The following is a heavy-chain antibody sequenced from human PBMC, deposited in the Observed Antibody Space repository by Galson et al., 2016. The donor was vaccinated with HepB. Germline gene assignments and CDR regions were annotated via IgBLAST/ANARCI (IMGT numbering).Heavy chain of an antibody. CDR3: VRHGTAAAVANRRGSVY. CDR1: GDSISNVGRH. D-gene: IGHD6-13*01. V-gene: IGHV4-39*01. J-gene: IGHJ4*02. Sequence: SETLSLTCTVSGDSISNVGRHWGWFRQSPEMGLEYIGSIHSSGTSYYNPSLASRVTVSADMSRNQFFLSLTSVTAADTAIYYCVRHGTAAAVANRRGSVYWSQGTRVTVSS. CDR2: IHSSGTS.